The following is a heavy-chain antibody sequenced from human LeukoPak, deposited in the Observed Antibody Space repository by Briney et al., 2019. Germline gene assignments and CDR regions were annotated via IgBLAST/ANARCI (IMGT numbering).Heavy chain of an antibody. CDR1: GGTFSSYA. CDR2: IIPIFGTA. CDR3: ASDGWYSSSPFDY. J-gene: IGHJ4*02. Sequence: SVKVSCKASGGTFSSYAISWVRQAPGQGLEWMGGIIPIFGTANYAQKFQGRVTITTDESTSTAYMELSSLRSEDTAVYYCASDGWYSSSPFDYWGQGTLVTVSS. V-gene: IGHV1-69*05. D-gene: IGHD6-6*01.